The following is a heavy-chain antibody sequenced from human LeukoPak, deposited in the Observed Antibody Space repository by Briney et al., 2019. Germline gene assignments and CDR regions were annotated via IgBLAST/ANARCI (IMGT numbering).Heavy chain of an antibody. D-gene: IGHD1-1*01. CDR2: THYSGST. CDR3: ARAGTVGKHWFDP. CDR1: GSSLTSGFFY. Sequence: PSETLSLACAVSGSSLTSGFFYWAWIRQHPGRGLEWIGYTHYSGSTYYNPSLGSRVTISIDTSKNHFSLNLTSVTVADTAVYFCARAGTVGKHWFDPWGQGTRVTVSS. V-gene: IGHV4-31*11. J-gene: IGHJ5*02.